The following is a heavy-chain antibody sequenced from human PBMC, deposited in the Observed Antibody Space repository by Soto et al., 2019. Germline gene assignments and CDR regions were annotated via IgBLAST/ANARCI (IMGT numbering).Heavy chain of an antibody. CDR2: INHSGST. CDR3: ARGRIAAAGKHY. V-gene: IGHV4-34*01. CDR1: GGSFSGYY. J-gene: IGHJ4*02. Sequence: PSETLSLTCAVYGGSFSGYYWSWIRQPPGKGLEWIGEINHSGSTNYNPSLKSRVTISVDTSKNQFSLKLSSVTAADTAVYYCARGRIAAAGKHYWGQGTLVTVSS. D-gene: IGHD6-13*01.